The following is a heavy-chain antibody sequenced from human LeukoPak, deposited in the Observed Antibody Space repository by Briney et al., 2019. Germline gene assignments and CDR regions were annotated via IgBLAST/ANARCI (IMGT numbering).Heavy chain of an antibody. V-gene: IGHV3-30*02. D-gene: IGHD6-19*01. CDR1: GFTFSSYA. CDR2: IRYDGSNA. CDR3: AKEVAIPVAVDAFER. J-gene: IGHJ3*02. Sequence: GGSLRLSCAASGFTFSSYAMHWVRQAPGKGLEWVAFIRYDGSNAYYTDSVKGRFTISRDNSKNTLYLLMNSLRAEDTAVYYCAKEVAIPVAVDAFERWGQGTLVTVSS.